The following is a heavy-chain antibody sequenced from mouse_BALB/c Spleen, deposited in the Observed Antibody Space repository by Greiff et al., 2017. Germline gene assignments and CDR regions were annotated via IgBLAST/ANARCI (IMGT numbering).Heavy chain of an antibody. CDR1: GYSITSDYA. CDR3: ARGITYWYFDV. D-gene: IGHD2-4*01. CDR2: ISYSGST. Sequence: EVQRVESGPGLVKPSQSLSLTCTVTGYSITSDYAWNWIRQFPGNKLEWMGYISYSGSTSYNPSLKSRISITRDTSKNQFFLQLNSVTTEDTATYYCARGITYWYFDVWGAGTTVTVSS. V-gene: IGHV3-2*02. J-gene: IGHJ1*01.